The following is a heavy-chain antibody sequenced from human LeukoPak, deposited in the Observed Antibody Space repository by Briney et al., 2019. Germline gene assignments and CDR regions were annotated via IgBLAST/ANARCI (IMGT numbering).Heavy chain of an antibody. V-gene: IGHV3-23*01. CDR3: AKDRPLSDY. CDR1: GFTFSNDA. J-gene: IGHJ4*02. Sequence: GGSLRLSCAASGFTFSNDAMNWVRQAPGKGLEWVSGISSSGGSTYYADSVKGRFTISRDNSKNTLYLQMNSLRAEDTAVYYCAKDRPLSDYWGQGTLVTVSS. CDR2: ISSSGGST.